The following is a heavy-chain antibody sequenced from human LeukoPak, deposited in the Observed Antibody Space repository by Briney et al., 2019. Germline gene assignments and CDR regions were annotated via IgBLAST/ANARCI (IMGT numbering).Heavy chain of an antibody. V-gene: IGHV1-46*01. CDR1: GYTFTSYY. J-gene: IGHJ4*02. Sequence: ASVKVSCKASGYTFTSYYMHWVRQAPGQGLEWMGIINPNGSSTSYAQKFQGRVTMTRDTSTSTVYMELSSLTSEDTAVYYCARDPHSSSWYDYWGQGTLVTVSS. CDR2: INPNGSST. CDR3: ARDPHSSSWYDY. D-gene: IGHD6-13*01.